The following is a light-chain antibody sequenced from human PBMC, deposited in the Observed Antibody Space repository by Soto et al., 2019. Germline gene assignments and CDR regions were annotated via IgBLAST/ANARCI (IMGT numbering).Light chain of an antibody. CDR3: SSFAGSNNVV. V-gene: IGLV2-8*01. Sequence: CTGTSSDVGGFNYVSWYQHHPGKAPKLMIYEVTKRPSGVPDRFSGSKSGNTASLTVSGLQAEDEADYYCSSFAGSNNVVFGGVTKLTVL. CDR1: SSDVGGFNY. CDR2: EVT. J-gene: IGLJ2*01.